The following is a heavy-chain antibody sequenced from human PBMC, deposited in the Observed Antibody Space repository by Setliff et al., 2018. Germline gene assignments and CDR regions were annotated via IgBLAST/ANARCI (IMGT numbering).Heavy chain of an antibody. CDR2: INPNSGGT. J-gene: IGHJ4*02. D-gene: IGHD3-22*01. CDR3: VRAWLTAISNGLDY. CDR1: GYIFTGYY. V-gene: IGHV1-2*06. Sequence: GASVKVSCKASGYIFTGYYMHWVRQAPGQGLEWMGRINPNSGGTNYAQKFQGRVTMTRDTSVSTAYMELSRLRSDDTAVYYCVRAWLTAISNGLDYWGQGTPVTVSS.